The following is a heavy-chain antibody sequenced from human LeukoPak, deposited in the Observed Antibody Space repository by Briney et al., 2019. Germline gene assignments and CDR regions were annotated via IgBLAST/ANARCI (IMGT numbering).Heavy chain of an antibody. Sequence: SETLSLTCTVSGGSISSYYWSWIRQPPGKGLEWIGYIYYSGSTNYNPSLKSRVTISVDTSKNQFSLKLSSVTAADTAVYYCARHRYSSSWGPFDYWGQGALVTVSS. CDR3: ARHRYSSSWGPFDY. CDR1: GGSISSYY. V-gene: IGHV4-59*08. J-gene: IGHJ4*02. D-gene: IGHD6-13*01. CDR2: IYYSGST.